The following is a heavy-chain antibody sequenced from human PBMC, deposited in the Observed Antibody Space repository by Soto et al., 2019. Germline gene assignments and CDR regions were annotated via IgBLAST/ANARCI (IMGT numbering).Heavy chain of an antibody. CDR1: GGSISSGGYY. V-gene: IGHV4-31*03. CDR2: IYYSGST. CDR3: ARVVVVVVAATTYYYYGMDV. D-gene: IGHD2-15*01. Sequence: QVQLQESGPGLVKPSQTLSLTCTVSGGSISSGGYYWSWIRQHPGKGLEWIGYIYYSGSTYYNPSLKSRVNISVDTCKIQFSLKLSSVTAADTAVYYCARVVVVVVAATTYYYYGMDVWGQGTTVTVSS. J-gene: IGHJ6*02.